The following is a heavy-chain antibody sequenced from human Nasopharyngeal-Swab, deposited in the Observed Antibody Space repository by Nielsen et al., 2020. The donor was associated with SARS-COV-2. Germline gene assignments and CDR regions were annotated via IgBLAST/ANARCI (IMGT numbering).Heavy chain of an antibody. J-gene: IGHJ5*02. Sequence: SLKISCAASGFTFDDYAMHWARQAPGKGLEWVSGISWNSGSIGYADSVKGRFTISRDNAKNSLYLQMNSLRAEDTALYYCAKDSWAANWFDPWGQGTLVTVSS. CDR1: GFTFDDYA. V-gene: IGHV3-9*01. CDR2: ISWNSGSI. D-gene: IGHD3-16*01. CDR3: AKDSWAANWFDP.